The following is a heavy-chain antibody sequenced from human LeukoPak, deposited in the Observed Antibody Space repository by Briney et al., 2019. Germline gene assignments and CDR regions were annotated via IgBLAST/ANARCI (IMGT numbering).Heavy chain of an antibody. V-gene: IGHV4-34*01. J-gene: IGHJ4*02. D-gene: IGHD3-10*01. CDR2: INHSGST. Sequence: SETLSLTCAVCGGSFSGYYWSWIRQPPGKGLEWIGEINHSGSTNYNPSLKSRVTISVDTSKNQFSLKLSSVTAADTAVYYCARVAGSALWFGELLAPFDYWGQGTLVTVSS. CDR3: ARVAGSALWFGELLAPFDY. CDR1: GGSFSGYY.